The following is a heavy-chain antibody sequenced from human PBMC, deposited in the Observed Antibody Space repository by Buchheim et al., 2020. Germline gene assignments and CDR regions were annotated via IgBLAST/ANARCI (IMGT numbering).Heavy chain of an antibody. CDR3: TLENVFDY. CDR1: QFSFSSHA. Sequence: VQLVESGGDVVQPGRSLRLSCAASQFSFSSHAMHWVRQAPGKGLEWVGRIKRKTDGGTTAYAAPVKGRFTISRDDSKNTLYLKMNSMKTEDTAVYYCTLENVFDYWGQGTL. D-gene: IGHD3-3*01. J-gene: IGHJ4*02. V-gene: IGHV3-15*01. CDR2: IKRKTDGGTT.